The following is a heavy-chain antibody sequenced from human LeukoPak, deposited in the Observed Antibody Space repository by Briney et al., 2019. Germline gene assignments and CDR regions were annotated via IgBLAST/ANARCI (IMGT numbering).Heavy chain of an antibody. D-gene: IGHD3-16*01. CDR3: AILQAITFGGVTTH. CDR1: GGSISSSNW. J-gene: IGHJ4*02. CDR2: IYHSGST. V-gene: IGHV4-4*02. Sequence: KASETLSLTCAVSGGSISSSNWWSWVRQPPGKGLEWIGEIYHSGSTNYNPSLKSRVTISVDKSKNQFSLKLSSVTAADTAVYYCAILQAITFGGVTTHWGQGTLVTVSS.